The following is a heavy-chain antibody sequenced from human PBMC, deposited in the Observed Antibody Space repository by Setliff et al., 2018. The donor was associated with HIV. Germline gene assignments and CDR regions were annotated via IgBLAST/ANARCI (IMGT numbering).Heavy chain of an antibody. D-gene: IGHD2-15*01. CDR2: MNPDSRNT. CDR3: ARDRSAYGSRFDAFDI. Sequence: ASVKVSCKPSGYTFTNYDINWVRQAAGQGLEWMGWMNPDSRNTGYAQRFEGSVTMTWDTSTSTAYMELSRLRSEDTAVYYCARDRSAYGSRFDAFDIWGQGTMVTVSS. V-gene: IGHV1-8*02. CDR1: GYTFTNYD. J-gene: IGHJ3*02.